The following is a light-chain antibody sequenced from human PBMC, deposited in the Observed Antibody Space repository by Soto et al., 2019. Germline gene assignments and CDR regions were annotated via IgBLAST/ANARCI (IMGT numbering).Light chain of an antibody. J-gene: IGKJ3*01. V-gene: IGKV1-12*01. Sequence: IQVTQSPSSVSASVGDRVTITCRASQGVRTWLAWYHQKPGKAPKLLIHASKSQRGVPSRFSGTGDGTDFTLDIDNLEPVYFATYYCQHVVGFPLTVGPGTRVDFK. CDR3: QHVVGFPLT. CDR1: QGVRTW. CDR2: AS.